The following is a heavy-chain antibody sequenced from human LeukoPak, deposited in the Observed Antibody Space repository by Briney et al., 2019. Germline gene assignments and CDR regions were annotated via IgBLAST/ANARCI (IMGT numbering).Heavy chain of an antibody. V-gene: IGHV1-69*04. CDR2: IIPILGIA. D-gene: IGHD3-16*01. Sequence: GASVKVSCKASGGTFSSYAISWVRQAPGQGLEWMGRIIPILGIANYAQKFQGRVTITADKSTSTAYMELSSLRVEDTAVYYCARDLTSAYWTPGGYYYYMDVWGKGTTVTVSS. CDR1: GGTFSSYA. CDR3: ARDLTSAYWTPGGYYYYMDV. J-gene: IGHJ6*03.